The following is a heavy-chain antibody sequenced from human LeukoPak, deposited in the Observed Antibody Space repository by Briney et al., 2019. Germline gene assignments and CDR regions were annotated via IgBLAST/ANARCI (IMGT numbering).Heavy chain of an antibody. CDR1: GFTFSNAW. J-gene: IGHJ4*02. V-gene: IGHV3-15*01. Sequence: PGGSLRLSCAASGFTFSNAWMSWVRQAPGKGLEWVGRIKSKTDGGTTDYAAPVKGRFTISRDDSKNTLYLQMNSLKTEDTAVYYCTTGGTYYYDSSGYSAEYYFDYWGQGTLVTVSS. CDR2: IKSKTDGGTT. D-gene: IGHD3-22*01. CDR3: TTGGTYYYDSSGYSAEYYFDY.